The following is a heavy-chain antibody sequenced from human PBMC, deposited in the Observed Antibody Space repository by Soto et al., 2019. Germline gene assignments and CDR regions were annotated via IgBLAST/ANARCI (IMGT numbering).Heavy chain of an antibody. Sequence: GGSLRLSCAASEFTFSSYWMTWVRQAPGKGLEWVANIKNDGSEKYYADSVEGRFTISRDNAKSSLSLQMSGLRAEDTAVYYCTGSLPTLAGTGYLDLWGRGTLVTVSS. V-gene: IGHV3-7*05. CDR2: IKNDGSEK. J-gene: IGHJ2*01. CDR1: EFTFSSYW. CDR3: TGSLPTLAGTGYLDL. D-gene: IGHD6-19*01.